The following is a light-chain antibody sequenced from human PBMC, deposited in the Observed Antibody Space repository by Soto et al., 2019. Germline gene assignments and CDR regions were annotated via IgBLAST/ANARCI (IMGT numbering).Light chain of an antibody. CDR3: QQYNNGYA. CDR1: QSVKSK. CDR2: GAS. Sequence: EIVMTQSPDTLSVSPGERATLSCRASQSVKSKLAWYQQKPGQAPRLLIYGASTRATGIPDRFSGSGFGTEFTLTISSLQSEDFAVYYCQQYNNGYAFGQGTKLEIK. J-gene: IGKJ2*01. V-gene: IGKV3-15*01.